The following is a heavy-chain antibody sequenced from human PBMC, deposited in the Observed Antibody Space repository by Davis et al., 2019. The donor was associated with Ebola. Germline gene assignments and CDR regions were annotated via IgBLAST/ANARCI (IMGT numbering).Heavy chain of an antibody. V-gene: IGHV3-23*01. J-gene: IGHJ6*01. CDR2: ITAGSGHT. Sequence: GGSLPLSCAASGFTFSTYAMSWVRQAPGKGLEWVSSITAGSGHTYYADSVKGRFTISRDISKNTLYLQMKSLRAEDTAVYYCAKEGFYFYGMDVWGPGTTVTVSS. CDR1: GFTFSTYA. D-gene: IGHD2/OR15-2a*01. CDR3: AKEGFYFYGMDV.